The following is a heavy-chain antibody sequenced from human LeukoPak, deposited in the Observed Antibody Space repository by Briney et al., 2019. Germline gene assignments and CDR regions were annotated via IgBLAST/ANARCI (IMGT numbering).Heavy chain of an antibody. CDR2: IYYSGST. J-gene: IGHJ6*03. Sequence: SETLSLTCTVSGGSISSSSYYWGWIRQPPGKGLEWIGSIYYSGSTYYNPSLKSRVTISVDTSKNRFSLKLSSVTAADTAVYYCARATYYDFWSGPEDMDVWGKGTTVTVSS. CDR3: ARATYYDFWSGPEDMDV. V-gene: IGHV4-39*07. CDR1: GGSISSSSYY. D-gene: IGHD3-3*01.